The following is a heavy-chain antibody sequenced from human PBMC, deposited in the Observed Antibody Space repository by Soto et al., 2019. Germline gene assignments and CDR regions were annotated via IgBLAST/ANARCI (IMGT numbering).Heavy chain of an antibody. D-gene: IGHD3-22*01. CDR3: ARGINYYDSSGDSWFDP. V-gene: IGHV4-30-2*01. Sequence: PSETLSLTCTVSGGSINSCYCSWTWHRPQTGQGLEWIGYIYHTGTTYYNMSLKSRVTISVDRSKNQFSLKLSSVTAADTAVYYCARGINYYDSSGDSWFDPWGQGTLVTVSS. CDR2: IYHTGTT. CDR1: GGSINSCYCS. J-gene: IGHJ5*02.